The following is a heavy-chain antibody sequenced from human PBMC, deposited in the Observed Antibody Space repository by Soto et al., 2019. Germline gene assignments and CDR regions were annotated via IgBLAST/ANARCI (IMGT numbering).Heavy chain of an antibody. D-gene: IGHD6-19*01. J-gene: IGHJ6*02. V-gene: IGHV3-33*01. Sequence: WGSLRLSCAASGFTFSGYGMHWVRQAPGKGLEWVAVIWYDGSNKYYADSVKGRFTISRDNSKNTLYLQMNSLRAEDTAVYYCEREMQFLATAYYYYYGMDVCGQGTTVT. CDR1: GFTFSGYG. CDR2: IWYDGSNK. CDR3: EREMQFLATAYYYYYGMDV.